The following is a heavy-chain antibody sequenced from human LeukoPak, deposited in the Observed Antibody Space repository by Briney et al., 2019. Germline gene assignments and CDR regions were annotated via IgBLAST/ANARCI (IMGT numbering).Heavy chain of an antibody. CDR1: GGSISSYY. CDR3: ARQSVVVPAAGGDWFDP. CDR2: IYTSGST. V-gene: IGHV4-4*07. J-gene: IGHJ5*02. Sequence: SETLSLTCTVSGGSISSYYWSWIRQPAGKGLEWIGRIYTSGSTNYNPSLKSRVTMSVDTSKNQFSLKLSFVTAADTAVYYCARQSVVVPAAGGDWFDPWGQGTLVTVSS. D-gene: IGHD2-2*01.